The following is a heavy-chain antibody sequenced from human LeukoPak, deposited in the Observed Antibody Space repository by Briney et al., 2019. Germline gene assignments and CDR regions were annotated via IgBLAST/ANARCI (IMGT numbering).Heavy chain of an antibody. CDR3: AKDHETSSGWYVSAGLFDY. V-gene: IGHV3-23*01. D-gene: IGHD6-19*01. CDR1: GFTFSSYA. CDR2: ISGSGGST. Sequence: TGGSLRLSCAASGFTFSSYAMSWVRQAPGKGLEWVSAISGSGGSTYYADSVKGRFTISRDNSKNTLYLQMNSLRAEDTAVYYCAKDHETSSGWYVSAGLFDYWGQGTLVTVSS. J-gene: IGHJ4*02.